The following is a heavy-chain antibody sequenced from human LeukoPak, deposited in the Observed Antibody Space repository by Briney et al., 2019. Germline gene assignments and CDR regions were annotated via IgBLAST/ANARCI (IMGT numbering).Heavy chain of an antibody. CDR1: GYTFTGYY. CDR3: ASNPYETFYSMDV. D-gene: IGHD2-15*01. Sequence: ASVKVSCKASGYTFTGYYIHWVRQAPGQGLEWVGWISPNSGGTHYVQKFQGRVTMTSDTSINTAYMELSSLRSDDTAVYYCASNPYETFYSMDVWGQGTTVTVSS. J-gene: IGHJ6*02. V-gene: IGHV1-2*02. CDR2: ISPNSGGT.